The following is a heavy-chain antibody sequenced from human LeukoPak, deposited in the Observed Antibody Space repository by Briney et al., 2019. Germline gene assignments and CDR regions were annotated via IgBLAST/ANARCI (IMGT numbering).Heavy chain of an antibody. D-gene: IGHD1-7*01. V-gene: IGHV4-39*01. Sequence: SETLSLTRTVSGGSVSSSSSYWAWIRQPPGRGLEWIGSVYYSGTTYYNTSLESRVTISEDTSRNRFSLMLSSVTPADTAVYYCVRQNSDYYYYYLDVWGEGTTVIVSS. CDR2: VYYSGTT. J-gene: IGHJ6*03. CDR3: VRQNSDYYYYYLDV. CDR1: GGSVSSSSSY.